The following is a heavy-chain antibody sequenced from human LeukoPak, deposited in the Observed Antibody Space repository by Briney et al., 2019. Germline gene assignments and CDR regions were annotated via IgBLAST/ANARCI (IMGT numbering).Heavy chain of an antibody. V-gene: IGHV4-34*01. CDR3: AIKTVVTDAFDI. J-gene: IGHJ3*02. D-gene: IGHD2-21*02. Sequence: SETLSLTCAVYGVSFSGYYWSWIRQPPGKGLEWIGEINHSGSTNYNPSLKSRVTISVDTSKNQFSLKLSSVTAADTAVYYCAIKTVVTDAFDIWGQGTMVTVSS. CDR2: INHSGST. CDR1: GVSFSGYY.